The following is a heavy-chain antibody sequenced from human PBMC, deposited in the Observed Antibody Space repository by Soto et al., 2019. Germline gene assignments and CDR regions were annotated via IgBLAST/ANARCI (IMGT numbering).Heavy chain of an antibody. V-gene: IGHV4-39*01. CDR3: ALDYGDYSFY. J-gene: IGHJ4*02. D-gene: IGHD4-17*01. Sequence: QLQLQESGPGLVKPSETLSLTCAVSGGSISSSTYYWAWIRQPPGKGLEWIGSIYYSGRTYYNPSLKRRVSISVDTSMNQSSLKPTSVSAADTAVYYCALDYGDYSFYGGQGTLVTVSS. CDR2: IYYSGRT. CDR1: GGSISSSTYY.